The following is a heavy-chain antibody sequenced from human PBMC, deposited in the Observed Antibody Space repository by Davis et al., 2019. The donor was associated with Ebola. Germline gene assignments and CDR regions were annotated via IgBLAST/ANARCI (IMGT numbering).Heavy chain of an antibody. V-gene: IGHV3-9*01. D-gene: IGHD4-17*01. CDR1: GFTFDDFT. Sequence: SLKISCAASGFTFDDFTMHWVRQAPGKGLDWVSGISWNSDHIDYAASVKGRFTISRDNTKNSLYLQMNSLRDEDTALYYCSRGGAVKFDYWGQGTLVTVSS. CDR3: SRGGAVKFDY. J-gene: IGHJ4*02. CDR2: ISWNSDHI.